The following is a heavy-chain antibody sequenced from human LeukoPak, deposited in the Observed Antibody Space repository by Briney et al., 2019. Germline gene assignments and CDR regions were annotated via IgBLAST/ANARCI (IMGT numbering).Heavy chain of an antibody. D-gene: IGHD4-11*01. CDR2: IYHSGST. V-gene: IGHV4-39*07. CDR1: GGSISSSSYY. J-gene: IGHJ6*02. CDR3: ARDYSPGLHGWKYYYYGMDV. Sequence: PSETLSLTCTVSGGSISSSSYYWGWIRQPPGKGLEWIGSIYHSGSTNYNPSLKSRVTISVDKSKNQFSLRLSSVTAADTAVYYCARDYSPGLHGWKYYYYGMDVWGQGTTVTVSS.